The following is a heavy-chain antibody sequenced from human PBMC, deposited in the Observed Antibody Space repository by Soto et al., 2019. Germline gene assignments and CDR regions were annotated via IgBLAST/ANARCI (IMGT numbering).Heavy chain of an antibody. D-gene: IGHD3-10*01. CDR1: GYTFTSYA. V-gene: IGHV1-3*01. J-gene: IGHJ4*02. CDR2: INAGNGNT. CDR3: PRNPVRYYFDY. Sequence: ASVKVSCKASGYTFTSYAMHWVRQAPGQRLEWMGWINAGNGNTKYSQKFQGRVTMTTDTSTSTAYMELRSLRSDDTAVYYCPRNPVRYYFDYWGQGTLVTVSS.